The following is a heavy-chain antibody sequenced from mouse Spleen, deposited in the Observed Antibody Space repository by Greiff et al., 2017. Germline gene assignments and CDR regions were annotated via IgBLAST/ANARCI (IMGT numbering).Heavy chain of an antibody. Sequence: EVQGVESGGGLVKPGGSLKFSCAASGFTFSDYGMHWVRQAPEKGLEWVAYISSGSSNIYYADTVKGRFTISRDNAKNTLFLQMNSLRSEDTAMYYCERGGNYVIVYAMDYWGQGTSVTVSA. V-gene: IGHV5-17*01. CDR3: ERGGNYVIVYAMDY. CDR1: GFTFSDYG. D-gene: IGHD2-1*01. J-gene: IGHJ4*01. CDR2: ISSGSSNI.